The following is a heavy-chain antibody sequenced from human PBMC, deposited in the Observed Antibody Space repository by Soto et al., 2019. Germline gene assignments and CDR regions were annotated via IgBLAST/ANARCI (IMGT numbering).Heavy chain of an antibody. CDR3: ARERRYSSSNAPTYYYYYMDV. CDR1: GFTFSSYW. D-gene: IGHD6-6*01. CDR2: IRQDGSEK. V-gene: IGHV3-7*01. Sequence: EVQLVESRGGLVQPGGSLRLSCAASGFTFSSYWMSWVRQAPGKGLEWVANIRQDGSEKYYVDSVKGRFTISRDNAKNSLYLQMNSLRAEDTAVYYCARERRYSSSNAPTYYYYYMDVWGKGTTVTVSS. J-gene: IGHJ6*03.